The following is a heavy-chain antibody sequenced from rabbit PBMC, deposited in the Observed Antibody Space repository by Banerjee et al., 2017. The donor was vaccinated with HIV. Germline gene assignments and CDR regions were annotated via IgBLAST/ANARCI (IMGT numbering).Heavy chain of an antibody. V-gene: IGHV1S40*01. Sequence: QQLEESGGDLVKSGASLTLTCTASGFSFSSSYYMCWVRQAPGKGLEWIACMNTGSSGSTYYASWAKGRFTISKTSSTTVTLQMTSLTAADTATYFCARDPYTYGAAGYDYATGYFTLWGPGTLVTVS. CDR2: MNTGSSGST. D-gene: IGHD6-1*01. CDR3: ARDPYTYGAAGYDYATGYFTL. CDR1: GFSFSSSYY. J-gene: IGHJ4*01.